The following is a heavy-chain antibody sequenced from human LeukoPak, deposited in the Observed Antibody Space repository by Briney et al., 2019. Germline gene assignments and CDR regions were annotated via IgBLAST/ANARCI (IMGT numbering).Heavy chain of an antibody. V-gene: IGHV4-59*01. CDR1: GGSISSYY. Sequence: SETLSLTRTVSGGSISSYYWSWIRQPPGKGLEWIGYIYYSGSTNYNPSLKSRVTISVDTSKNQFSLKLSSVTAADTAVYSCARAYYDFWSGYPNRYFDYWGQGTLVTVSS. D-gene: IGHD3-3*01. CDR3: ARAYYDFWSGYPNRYFDY. CDR2: IYYSGST. J-gene: IGHJ4*02.